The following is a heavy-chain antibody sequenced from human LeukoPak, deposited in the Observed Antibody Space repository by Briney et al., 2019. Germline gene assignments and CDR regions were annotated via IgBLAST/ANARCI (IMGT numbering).Heavy chain of an antibody. J-gene: IGHJ4*02. Sequence: ASVKVSCKASGYTFTSYAMHWVRQAPGQRLEWMGWINAGNGNTKYSQKFQGRVTITRDTSASTAYMELSSLRSEDTAVYYCARGSQLRFLEWLPYGSFDYWGQGTLVTVSS. V-gene: IGHV1-3*01. D-gene: IGHD3-3*01. CDR2: INAGNGNT. CDR3: ARGSQLRFLEWLPYGSFDY. CDR1: GYTFTSYA.